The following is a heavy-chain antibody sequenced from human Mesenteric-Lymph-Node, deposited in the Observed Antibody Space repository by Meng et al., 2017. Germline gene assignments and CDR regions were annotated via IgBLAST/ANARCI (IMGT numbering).Heavy chain of an antibody. D-gene: IGHD2-2*01. V-gene: IGHV1-8*01. CDR3: ARASAAAAMSVYYWYFDL. CDR2: MNPNSGNT. CDR1: GYTFTSYD. J-gene: IGHJ2*01. Sequence: ASVKVSCKATGYTFTSYDINWVRQATGQGLEWMGWMNPNSGNTGYAQKFQGRVTMNRNTSISTAYMELSSLRSEDTAVYYCARASAAAAMSVYYWYFDLWGRGTLVTVSS.